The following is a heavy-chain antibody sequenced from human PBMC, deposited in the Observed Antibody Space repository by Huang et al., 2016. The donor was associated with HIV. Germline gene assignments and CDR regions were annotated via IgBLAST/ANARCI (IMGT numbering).Heavy chain of an antibody. V-gene: IGHV3-9*01. CDR3: VKGDIVGTANFFDY. J-gene: IGHJ4*02. CDR2: ISWNSANI. Sequence: GGNLIQTGGSLRRACAASGFRFYNSAMYWVRQAPGKGLEWVSSISWNSANIAYGDTVKGRFNISRDNARNSLYLQMNSLRPDDTALYYCVKGDIVGTANFFDYWGQGTQVSVSS. CDR1: GFRFYNSA. D-gene: IGHD1-26*01.